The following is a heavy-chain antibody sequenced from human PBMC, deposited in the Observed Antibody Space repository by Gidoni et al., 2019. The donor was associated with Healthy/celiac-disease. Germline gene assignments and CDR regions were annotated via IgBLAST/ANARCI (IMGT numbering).Heavy chain of an antibody. CDR1: GFTFSSYS. V-gene: IGHV3-21*01. CDR2: ISSSSSYI. D-gene: IGHD6-19*01. Sequence: EVQLVESGGGLVKPGGYLRLSCAASGFTFSSYSMNWVRQAPGKGLEWVSSISSSSSYIYYADSVKGRFTISRDNAKNSLYLQMNSLRAEDTAVYYCARVGGGGWYFDYWGQGTLVTVSS. CDR3: ARVGGGGWYFDY. J-gene: IGHJ4*02.